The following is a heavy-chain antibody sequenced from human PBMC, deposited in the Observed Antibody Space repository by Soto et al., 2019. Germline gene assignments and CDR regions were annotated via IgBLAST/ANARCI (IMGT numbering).Heavy chain of an antibody. J-gene: IGHJ6*02. CDR3: ARDLGSYGVPRSYGMDV. V-gene: IGHV3-7*03. D-gene: IGHD3-16*01. CDR1: GFTFSSYW. Sequence: PGGSLRLSCAASGFTFSSYWMSWVRQAPGKGLEWVANIKQDGSEKYYVDSGKGRFTISRDNAKNSLYLQMNSLRAEDTAVYYCARDLGSYGVPRSYGMDVWGQGTTVTVSS. CDR2: IKQDGSEK.